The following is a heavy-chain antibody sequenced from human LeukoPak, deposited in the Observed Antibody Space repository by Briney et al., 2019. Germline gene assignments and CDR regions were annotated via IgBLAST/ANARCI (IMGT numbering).Heavy chain of an antibody. CDR2: ISSSSSYI. CDR1: GFTFSSYT. CDR3: MRWSHDSGYYYMDV. V-gene: IGHV3-21*01. J-gene: IGHJ6*03. D-gene: IGHD3-3*01. Sequence: KAGGSLRLSCAASGFTFSSYTMNWVRQAPGKGLEWVSSISSSSSYIYYADSVKGRFTISRDNAKNSLYLEMNSLRAEDTAVHYCMRWSHDSGYYYMDVWGKGTTVTVSS.